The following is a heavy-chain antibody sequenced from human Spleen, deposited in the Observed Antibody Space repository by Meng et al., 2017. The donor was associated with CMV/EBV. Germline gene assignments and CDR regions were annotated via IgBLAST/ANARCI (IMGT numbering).Heavy chain of an antibody. CDR3: ARERLYQPLWGDAFDI. CDR1: GFTFSTYT. Sequence: GESLKISCEASGFTFSTYTMHWVRQAPGKGLEWVSSISSSRSYIHYADSVKGRFTISRDNAENSLYLQMNSLRAEDTALYYCARERLYQPLWGDAFDIWGQGTMVTVSS. D-gene: IGHD2-2*01. V-gene: IGHV3-21*01. CDR2: ISSSRSYI. J-gene: IGHJ3*02.